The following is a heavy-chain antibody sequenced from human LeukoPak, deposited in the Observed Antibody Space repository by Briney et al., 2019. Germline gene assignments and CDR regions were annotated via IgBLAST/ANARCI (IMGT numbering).Heavy chain of an antibody. V-gene: IGHV3-7*01. CDR3: ARGSSAGASLRHDY. CDR2: IKQDGSEE. J-gene: IGHJ4*02. CDR1: GFTSSSYW. Sequence: GGSLRLSCAASGFTSSSYWMSWVRQAPGKGLEWVANIKQDGSEENFVDSVKGRFTISRDNAKKSLYLQMNSLRAEGTAVYYCARGSSAGASLRHDYWGQGTLVTVSS. D-gene: IGHD1-26*01.